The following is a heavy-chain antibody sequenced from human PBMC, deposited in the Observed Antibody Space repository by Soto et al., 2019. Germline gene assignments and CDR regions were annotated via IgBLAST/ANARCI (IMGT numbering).Heavy chain of an antibody. V-gene: IGHV3-23*01. CDR3: AKNSYGPYYYYYGMDV. CDR1: GFTFSSYA. Sequence: GGFLRLSCAASGFTFSSYAMSWVRQAPGKGLEWVSAISGSGGSTYYADSVKGRFTISRDNSKNTLYLQMNSLRAEDTAVYYCAKNSYGPYYYYYGMDVWGQGTTVTVSS. D-gene: IGHD5-18*01. J-gene: IGHJ6*02. CDR2: ISGSGGST.